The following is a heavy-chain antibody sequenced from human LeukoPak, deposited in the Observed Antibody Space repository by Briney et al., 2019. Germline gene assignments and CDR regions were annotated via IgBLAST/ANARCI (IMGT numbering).Heavy chain of an antibody. D-gene: IGHD1-26*01. CDR1: GFTFSSYG. V-gene: IGHV3-21*01. CDR2: IGTSGSYI. J-gene: IGHJ6*03. Sequence: GGSLRLSCAASGFTFSSYGMNWVRQAPGKGLEWASSIGTSGSYIYYTDSVKGRFTISRDNAKNSLYLQMNSLRAEDTAVYYCAKEGGAYSTPYYMDVWGKGTTVTVSS. CDR3: AKEGGAYSTPYYMDV.